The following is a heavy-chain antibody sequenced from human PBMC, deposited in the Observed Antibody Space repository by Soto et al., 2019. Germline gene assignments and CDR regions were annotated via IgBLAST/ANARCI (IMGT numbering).Heavy chain of an antibody. V-gene: IGHV4-61*01. J-gene: IGHJ5*02. CDR1: GGSVSSGSYY. Sequence: QVQLQESGPGLVKPSETLSLTCTVSGGSVSSGSYYWSWIRQPPGKGLEWIGYIYYSGSTNYNPSLKSRVTISVDTSKNQFSLKLSSVTAADTAVYYCAREYNWNYAPHWFDPWCQGTLVTVSS. CDR2: IYYSGST. CDR3: AREYNWNYAPHWFDP. D-gene: IGHD1-7*01.